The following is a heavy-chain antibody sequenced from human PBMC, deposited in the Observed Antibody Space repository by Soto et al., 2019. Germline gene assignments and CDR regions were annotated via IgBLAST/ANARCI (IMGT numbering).Heavy chain of an antibody. J-gene: IGHJ4*02. V-gene: IGHV4-59*01. CDR1: GGSISNFY. D-gene: IGHD2-8*01. Sequence: PSETLSLTCTVSGGSISNFYWSWIRQPPGKGLEWIGYISYSGNTNYNPSLKSRASISVDTSKNQLSLNLTSVTAADTAVYYCARAPMVLSRSYFDSWGQGTQVTVSS. CDR3: ARAPMVLSRSYFDS. CDR2: ISYSGNT.